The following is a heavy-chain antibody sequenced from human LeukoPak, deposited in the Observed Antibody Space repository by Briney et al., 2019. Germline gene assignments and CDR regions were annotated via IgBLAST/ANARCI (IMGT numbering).Heavy chain of an antibody. CDR1: DFSFRNYA. V-gene: IGHV1-18*01. CDR3: AREEGNGSDFYFDY. D-gene: IGHD3-10*01. Sequence: GASVKVSCKAYDFSFRNYAISWVRQAPGQGLEWMGRITVYNGNTNYAPKLQDRVTMTTDTSTSTAYMELRSLRSDDSAVYYCAREEGNGSDFYFDYWGQGTLVTVSS. J-gene: IGHJ4*02. CDR2: ITVYNGNT.